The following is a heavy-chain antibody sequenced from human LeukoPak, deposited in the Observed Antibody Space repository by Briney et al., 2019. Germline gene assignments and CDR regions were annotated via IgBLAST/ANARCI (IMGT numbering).Heavy chain of an antibody. CDR2: ISYDGSNK. J-gene: IGHJ4*02. CDR3: ALVTGDY. Sequence: GRSLRLFCAASGFTFSSYGMHWVRQAPGKGLEWVAVISYDGSNKYYADSVKGRFTISRDNSKNTLYLQMNSLRAEDTAVYYCALVTGDYWRQGTLVPVSS. CDR1: GFTFSSYG. D-gene: IGHD3-9*01. V-gene: IGHV3-30*03.